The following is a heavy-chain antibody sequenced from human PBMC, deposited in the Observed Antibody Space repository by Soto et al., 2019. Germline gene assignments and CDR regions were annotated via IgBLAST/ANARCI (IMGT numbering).Heavy chain of an antibody. V-gene: IGHV3-23*01. D-gene: IGHD2-2*01. CDR1: GFTFSSFA. CDR3: AKGCRSTSCTYYYYGMDV. J-gene: IGHJ6*02. Sequence: PGGSLRLSCAASGFTFSSFAMNWVRQAPGKGLEWVSAISGSGGSTYYADSVKGRFTISRDNSKNTLFLQMDSLRVEDTAVYYCAKGCRSTSCTYYYYGMDVWGQGTTVTVS. CDR2: ISGSGGST.